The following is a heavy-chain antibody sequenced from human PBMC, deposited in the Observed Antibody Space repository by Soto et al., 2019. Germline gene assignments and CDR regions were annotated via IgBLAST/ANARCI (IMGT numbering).Heavy chain of an antibody. Sequence: SETLSLTCTVSGGSISSYYWSWIRQPPGKGLEWIGYIYYSGSTNYNPSLKSRVTISVDTSKNQFSLKLSSVTAADTAVYYCARYKAGYCSSTSCYAGYYYYYMDVWGKGTTVTVSS. CDR2: IYYSGST. D-gene: IGHD2-2*01. V-gene: IGHV4-59*08. CDR1: GGSISSYY. CDR3: ARYKAGYCSSTSCYAGYYYYYMDV. J-gene: IGHJ6*03.